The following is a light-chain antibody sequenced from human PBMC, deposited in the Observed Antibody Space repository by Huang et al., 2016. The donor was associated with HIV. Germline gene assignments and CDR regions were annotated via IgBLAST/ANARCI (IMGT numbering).Light chain of an antibody. CDR2: CAS. CDR3: HQYYSFPQT. J-gene: IGKJ2*01. V-gene: IGKV4-1*01. Sequence: DIVMTQSPASLAVSLGERATINCKSIQSVLCNSNNKNYLAWYQKKPGQSPKLLIYCASTRESGVPDRFSGSGSGTDFTLTISSMQTEDVAVYYCHQYYSFPQTFGQGTKLEIK. CDR1: QSVLCNSNNKNY.